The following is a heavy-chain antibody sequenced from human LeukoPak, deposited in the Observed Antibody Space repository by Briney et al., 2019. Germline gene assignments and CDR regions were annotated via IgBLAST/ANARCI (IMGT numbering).Heavy chain of an antibody. CDR1: EYTFTGYY. D-gene: IGHD6-19*01. V-gene: IGHV1-2*02. CDR3: ARDRGIAVAGRDY. CDR2: INPNGGGT. Sequence: ASVKVSCKASEYTFTGYYMHWGRQAPGQGLEWMGWINPNGGGTNYAQKFQGRVTMTRDTSISTAYMELSRLRSDDTAVYYCARDRGIAVAGRDYWGQGTLVTVSS. J-gene: IGHJ4*02.